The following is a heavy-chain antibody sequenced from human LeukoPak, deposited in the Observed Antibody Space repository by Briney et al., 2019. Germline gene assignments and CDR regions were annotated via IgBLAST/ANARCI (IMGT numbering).Heavy chain of an antibody. J-gene: IGHJ6*02. CDR3: AKDRITIFDAISRGLLCMDV. Sequence: PGGSLRLSCAASGFFFSTYTMIWVCQDPGKGPELDSVISGCGGSTYYAEYVKGRFTVSRDNSNNTLYHEMNSPRAGDTAVYYCAKDRITIFDAISRGLLCMDVWGQGTTVTVSS. CDR2: ISGCGGST. D-gene: IGHD3-9*01. CDR1: GFFFSTYT. V-gene: IGHV3-23*01.